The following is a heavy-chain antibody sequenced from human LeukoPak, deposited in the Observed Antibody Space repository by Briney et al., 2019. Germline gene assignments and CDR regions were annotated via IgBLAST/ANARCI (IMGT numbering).Heavy chain of an antibody. D-gene: IGHD6-6*01. Sequence: GGSLRLSCVASGFTVSSNYMSWVRQAPGKGLEWVSLIYSGDTTHYADSVKGRFTISRDNSKNTLYLQMNSLRAEDTAVYYCARDQQLVQGGAFDIWGQGTMVTVSS. J-gene: IGHJ3*02. CDR3: ARDQQLVQGGAFDI. CDR2: IYSGDTT. CDR1: GFTVSSNY. V-gene: IGHV3-53*05.